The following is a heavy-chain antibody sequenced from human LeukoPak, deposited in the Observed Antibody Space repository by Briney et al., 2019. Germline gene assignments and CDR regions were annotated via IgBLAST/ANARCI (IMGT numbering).Heavy chain of an antibody. J-gene: IGHJ5*02. Sequence: SETLSLTCTVSGGSISNYYWSWIRQPPGKGLEWIGYIYYSGNTNYNPSLKSRVTISVDTSKKQFSLNLSPVTAADTAVYYCARAVRGVWFDPWGQGTLVTVSS. CDR1: GGSISNYY. CDR2: IYYSGNT. CDR3: ARAVRGVWFDP. D-gene: IGHD3-16*01. V-gene: IGHV4-59*08.